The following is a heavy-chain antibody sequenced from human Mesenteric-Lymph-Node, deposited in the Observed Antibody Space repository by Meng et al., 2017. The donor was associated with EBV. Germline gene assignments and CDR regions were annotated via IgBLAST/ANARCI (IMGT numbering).Heavy chain of an antibody. D-gene: IGHD1-26*01. CDR2: IYHSGTT. CDR3: ARSAGGDYFDY. J-gene: IGHJ4*02. V-gene: IGHV4-30-2*01. Sequence: LQLPESVSGLVRPSQTLSLPCAVSGGSIISGGYSWSWIRQAPGKGLEWIGFIYHSGTTYLNPSLRSRVNLSVDTSKNQFSLNLRSVSAADTAIYYCARSAGGDYFDYWGQGTLVTVSS. CDR1: GGSIISGGYS.